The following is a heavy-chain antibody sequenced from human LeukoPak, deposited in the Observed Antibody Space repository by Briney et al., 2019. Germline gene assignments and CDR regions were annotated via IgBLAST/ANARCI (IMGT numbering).Heavy chain of an antibody. CDR2: IYYSGGT. J-gene: IGHJ4*02. V-gene: IGHV4-59*01. Sequence: SETLSLTCTVSGGSISSYYWSWIRQPPGKGLEWIGYIYYSGGTNYNPSLKSRVTISVDTSKNQFSLKLSSVTAADTAVYYCARDNRSSRVSWAYFDYWGQGTLATVSS. D-gene: IGHD5/OR15-5a*01. CDR3: ARDNRSSRVSWAYFDY. CDR1: GGSISSYY.